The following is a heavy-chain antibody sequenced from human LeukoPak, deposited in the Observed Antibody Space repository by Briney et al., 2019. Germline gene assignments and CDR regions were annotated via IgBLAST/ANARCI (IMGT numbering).Heavy chain of an antibody. CDR2: IKSKTDGGTT. CDR1: GFTFSNAW. CDR3: ANVILGYCSSTSCYTDDY. Sequence: PGGSLRLSCAASGFTFSNAWMNWVRQAPGKGLEWVGRIKSKTDGGTTDYAAPVKGRFTISRDDSKNTLYLQMNSLKTEDTAVYYCANVILGYCSSTSCYTDDYWGQGTLVTVSS. J-gene: IGHJ4*02. D-gene: IGHD2-2*02. V-gene: IGHV3-15*07.